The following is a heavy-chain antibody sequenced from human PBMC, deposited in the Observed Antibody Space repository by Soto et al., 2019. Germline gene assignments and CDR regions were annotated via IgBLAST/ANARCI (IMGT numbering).Heavy chain of an antibody. CDR2: IYFSGST. J-gene: IGHJ5*02. Sequence: PSETLSLTCTVSDNSISSFYWSWIRQPPGKGLEWIGYIYFSGSTNYNPSLKSRVTISIDTSKSQFSRKLTSVTTADTAMYYCARTTVADNFGNWFHPWGLGALVTVSS. CDR3: ARTTVADNFGNWFHP. D-gene: IGHD6-19*01. V-gene: IGHV4-59*01. CDR1: DNSISSFY.